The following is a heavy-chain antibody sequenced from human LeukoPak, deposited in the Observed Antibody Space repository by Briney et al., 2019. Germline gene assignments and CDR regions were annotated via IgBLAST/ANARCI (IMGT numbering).Heavy chain of an antibody. CDR3: ARSGYPRFDY. J-gene: IGHJ4*02. V-gene: IGHV3-11*01. Sequence: GGSLRLSCAASGFTFSDHYMSWIRQAPGKGLEWVSFINGGGGTTWYADSVKGRFTIPRDNAMDSLFLQMNSLRAEDAAVYYCARSGYPRFDYWGQGTLVTVSS. CDR1: GFTFSDHY. CDR2: INGGGGTT. D-gene: IGHD3-3*01.